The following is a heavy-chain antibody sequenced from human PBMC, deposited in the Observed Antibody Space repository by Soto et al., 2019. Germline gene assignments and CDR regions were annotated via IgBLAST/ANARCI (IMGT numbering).Heavy chain of an antibody. J-gene: IGHJ6*02. CDR3: AILIVGASPRSFYGLDF. Sequence: EASVKVSCKASGGTFSSYDISWVRQAPGQGLEWMGSIRITFGSVNYAQRFQGRVAITADESSRTAYMQLRSLRSEDTAVYYCAILIVGASPRSFYGLDFWGPGTTVTVSS. CDR2: IRITFGSV. V-gene: IGHV1-69*13. D-gene: IGHD1-26*01. CDR1: GGTFSSYD.